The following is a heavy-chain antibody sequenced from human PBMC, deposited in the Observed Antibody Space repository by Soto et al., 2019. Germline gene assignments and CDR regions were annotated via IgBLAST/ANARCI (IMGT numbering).Heavy chain of an antibody. J-gene: IGHJ5*02. D-gene: IGHD3-3*01. CDR2: IYYSGST. CDR1: GGSISSYY. V-gene: IGHV4-59*01. Sequence: SETLSLTCTVSGGSISSYYWSWIRQPPGKGLEWIGYIYYSGSTNYNPSLKSRVTISVDTSKNQFSLKLSSVTAADTAVYYCARASRGITIFGVALEGFDPWGQGTLVIVSS. CDR3: ARASRGITIFGVALEGFDP.